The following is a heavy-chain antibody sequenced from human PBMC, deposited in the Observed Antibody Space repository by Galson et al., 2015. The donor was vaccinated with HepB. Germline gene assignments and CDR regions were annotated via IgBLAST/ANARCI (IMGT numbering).Heavy chain of an antibody. D-gene: IGHD1-26*01. J-gene: IGHJ4*02. CDR3: ARDFRRRELLPDY. Sequence: SLRLSCAASGFTFSSYSMNWVRQAPGKGLEWVSYISSSSSTIYYADSVKGRFTISRDNAKNSLYLQMNSLRAEDTAVYYCARDFRRRELLPDYWGRGTLVTVSS. CDR1: GFTFSSYS. V-gene: IGHV3-48*04. CDR2: ISSSSSTI.